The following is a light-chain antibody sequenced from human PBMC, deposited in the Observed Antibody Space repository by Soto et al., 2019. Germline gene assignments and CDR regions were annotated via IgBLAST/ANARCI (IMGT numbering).Light chain of an antibody. V-gene: IGKV3-20*01. CDR1: ESVGSSL. J-gene: IGKJ5*01. CDR3: QQYVTAPVT. CDR2: GAS. Sequence: SGEGVAIRCCRISESVGSSLLAWYQQKPGQAPRLLIYGASTRATGVPARFSCSGYGTDFTLTIRTRQPEETALHYCQQYVTAPVTHDQGTRLEIK.